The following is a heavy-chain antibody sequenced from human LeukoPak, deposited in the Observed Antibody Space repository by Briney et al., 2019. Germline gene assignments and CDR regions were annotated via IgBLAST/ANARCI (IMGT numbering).Heavy chain of an antibody. D-gene: IGHD3-22*01. CDR1: GYTFTSYG. V-gene: IGHV1-18*01. Sequence: ASVKVSCKASGYTFTSYGISWVRQPPGQGLEWMGWVSAYNGSTNYAQKLQGGVTMTTDTTTSTAFKVLMSLRSDDTAAYYCARGNYYDSSGYFDYWGQGTLVTVSS. CDR3: ARGNYYDSSGYFDY. CDR2: VSAYNGST. J-gene: IGHJ4*02.